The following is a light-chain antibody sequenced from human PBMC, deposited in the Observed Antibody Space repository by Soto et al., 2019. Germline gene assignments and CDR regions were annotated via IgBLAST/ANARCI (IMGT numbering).Light chain of an antibody. V-gene: IGKV1-5*01. J-gene: IGKJ1*01. CDR1: QNVDNW. Sequence: DIQMTQSPSTLSASVGDRVTITCRASQNVDNWVAWYQQKPGKAPKFLIYDASNLESGVPSRFSGRGSGTDFTLTISSLQPADFATYYCQRYNSNSRTFGQGTRV. CDR3: QRYNSNSRT. CDR2: DAS.